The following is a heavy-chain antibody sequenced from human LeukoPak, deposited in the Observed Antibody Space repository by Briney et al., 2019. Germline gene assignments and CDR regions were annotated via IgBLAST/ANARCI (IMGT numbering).Heavy chain of an antibody. Sequence: GGSLRLSCVASGFAFSSYWMSWVRQAPGKGLEWVADIKQDGGEKYYVDSVKGRFTISRDNAKNSLFLQMNSLRVEDTAVYYCARLGGSYYTYWGQGSLVTVSS. CDR3: ARLGGSYYTY. D-gene: IGHD1-26*01. CDR1: GFAFSSYW. J-gene: IGHJ4*02. V-gene: IGHV3-7*01. CDR2: IKQDGGEK.